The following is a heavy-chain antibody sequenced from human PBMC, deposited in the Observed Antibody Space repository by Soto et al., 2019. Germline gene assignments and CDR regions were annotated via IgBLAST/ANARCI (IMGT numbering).Heavy chain of an antibody. Sequence: EVQLVESGGGLVQPGGSLRLSCAASGFTFGTYWMTWVRQPPGKGLECVADIKPDGSESYYVESVKGRFTISRDNAKNSLYLHMNSLRAEDTAVYYCATDLNWEHYWGQGTLVTVSS. CDR1: GFTFGTYW. J-gene: IGHJ4*02. V-gene: IGHV3-7*04. CDR3: ATDLNWEHY. D-gene: IGHD7-27*01. CDR2: IKPDGSES.